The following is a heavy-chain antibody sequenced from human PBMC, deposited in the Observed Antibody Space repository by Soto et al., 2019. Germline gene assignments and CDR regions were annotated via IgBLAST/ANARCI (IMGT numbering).Heavy chain of an antibody. Sequence: SETLSLTCTVSGGSISSYYWRWIRQPPGNGLEWIGYIYYSGSTNYNPSLKSRVTISVDTSKNQFSLKLSSVTAADTAVYYCARDGSSPASFLNYYYYYGMDVWGQGTTGTVSS. CDR1: GGSISSYY. CDR3: ARDGSSPASFLNYYYYYGMDV. CDR2: IYYSGST. D-gene: IGHD6-13*01. J-gene: IGHJ6*02. V-gene: IGHV4-59*01.